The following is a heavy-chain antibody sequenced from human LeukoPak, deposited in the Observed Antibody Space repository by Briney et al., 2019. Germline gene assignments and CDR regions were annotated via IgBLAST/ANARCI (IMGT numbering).Heavy chain of an antibody. CDR2: INPNSGGT. Sequence: ASVKVSCKASGYTFTDYYMHWVRQAPGQGLEWVGWINPNSGGTIYAQKFQGRVTMTRDTSINTAYLDLSRLTSDDTAVYYCARDGGEAYSDEGDYYYCMDVWGQGTTVTVS. J-gene: IGHJ6*02. CDR3: ARDGGEAYSDEGDYYYCMDV. V-gene: IGHV1-2*02. CDR1: GYTFTDYY. D-gene: IGHD4-11*01.